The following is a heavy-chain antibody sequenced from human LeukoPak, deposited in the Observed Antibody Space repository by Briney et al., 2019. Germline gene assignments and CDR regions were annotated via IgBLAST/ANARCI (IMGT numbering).Heavy chain of an antibody. D-gene: IGHD5-24*01. CDR2: IGTAGDT. CDR1: GFTFSSYD. J-gene: IGHJ3*02. CDR3: ARGDGYGAFDI. Sequence: GGSLRLSCAASGFTFSSYDMHWVRQATGKGLEWVSAIGTAGDTYYPGSVKGRFTISRENAKNSLYLQMNSLRAGDTAVYYCARGDGYGAFDIWGQGIMVTVSS. V-gene: IGHV3-13*01.